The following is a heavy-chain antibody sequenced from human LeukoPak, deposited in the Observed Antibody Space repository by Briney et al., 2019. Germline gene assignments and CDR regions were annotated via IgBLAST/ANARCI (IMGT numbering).Heavy chain of an antibody. D-gene: IGHD2-15*01. J-gene: IGHJ4*02. Sequence: GGSLRLSCAASGFNFSSYGMHWVRQAPGKGLEWVAFIRYDGSNKYYADSVKGRFTISRDNSKNTLYVHMNRLRAEDTAMYYCARDATDSGGYYFDYWGQGTLVTVSS. V-gene: IGHV3-30*02. CDR3: ARDATDSGGYYFDY. CDR2: IRYDGSNK. CDR1: GFNFSSYG.